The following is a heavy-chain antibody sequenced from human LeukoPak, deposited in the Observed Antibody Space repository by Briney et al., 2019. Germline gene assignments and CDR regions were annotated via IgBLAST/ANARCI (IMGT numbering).Heavy chain of an antibody. Sequence: GGSLRLSCAASGFTFSSYSMNWVRQAPGKGLEWVSSISSSGSYIYYADSVKGRFTISRDNAKNSLYLQVNSLRAEDTAVHYCAKGQSEQFDYWGQGTLVTVSS. J-gene: IGHJ4*02. CDR1: GFTFSSYS. D-gene: IGHD5-24*01. V-gene: IGHV3-21*01. CDR2: ISSSGSYI. CDR3: AKGQSEQFDY.